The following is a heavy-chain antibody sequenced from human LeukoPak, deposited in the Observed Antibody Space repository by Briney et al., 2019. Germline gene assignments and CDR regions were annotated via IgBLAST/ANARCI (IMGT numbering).Heavy chain of an antibody. D-gene: IGHD2-15*01. Sequence: PGGSLRLSCAASGFIFSSYWMHWVRQAPGKGLVWVSRINSDGSSTSYADSVKGRFTISRDNSKNTLYLQMNSLRAEDTAKYYCAKAIGSSSADGFHIWGQGTMVTVSS. J-gene: IGHJ3*02. CDR3: AKAIGSSSADGFHI. CDR2: INSDGSST. CDR1: GFIFSSYW. V-gene: IGHV3-74*01.